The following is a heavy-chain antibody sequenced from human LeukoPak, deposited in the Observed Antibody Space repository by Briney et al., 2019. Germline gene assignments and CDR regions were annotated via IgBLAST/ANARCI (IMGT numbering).Heavy chain of an antibody. CDR3: AREGEGAGFDY. CDR1: GFTFSSYA. D-gene: IGHD3-16*01. CDR2: ISSNGGST. V-gene: IGHV3-64*01. Sequence: PGGSLRLSCAASGFTFSSYAMHWVRQAPGKGLEYVSAISSNGGSTYYANSVKGRFTISRDNSKNTLYLQMGSLRAEDMAVYYCAREGEGAGFDYWGQGTLVTVSS. J-gene: IGHJ4*02.